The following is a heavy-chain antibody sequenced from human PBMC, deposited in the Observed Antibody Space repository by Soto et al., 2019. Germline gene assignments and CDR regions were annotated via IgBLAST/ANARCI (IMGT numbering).Heavy chain of an antibody. CDR1: GFTFSSYW. CDR2: INPGGTIT. D-gene: IGHD2-8*01. Sequence: EEHLVESGGGLVQPGGSLRLSCAASGFTFSSYWMHWVRQAPGKGLVWVSRINPGGTITDYADSVKGRFTISRDNAKNTVYIQVNSLRGDDTAEYFCERVPIGKYGVWNYWGQGTLVTVSS. V-gene: IGHV3-74*01. J-gene: IGHJ4*02. CDR3: ERVPIGKYGVWNY.